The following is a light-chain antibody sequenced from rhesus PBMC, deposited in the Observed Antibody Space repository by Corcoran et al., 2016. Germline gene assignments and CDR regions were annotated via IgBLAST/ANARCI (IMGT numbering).Light chain of an antibody. V-gene: IGKV1-22*01. CDR2: KAA. CDR3: LQYSSSPWT. Sequence: DIQMTQSPSSLSASVGDKVTITCRASQGISSWLAWYQQKPGKAPKFLIYKAASLQSGVPSRFSGKGAGTDVTLTISSLQPEDFATYYCLQYSSSPWTFGQGTKVEIK. CDR1: QGISSW. J-gene: IGKJ1*01.